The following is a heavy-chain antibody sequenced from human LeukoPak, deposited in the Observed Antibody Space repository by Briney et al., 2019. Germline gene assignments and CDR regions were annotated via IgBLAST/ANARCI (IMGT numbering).Heavy chain of an antibody. V-gene: IGHV3-7*01. CDR2: IKQDGSEK. D-gene: IGHD3-22*01. CDR1: GFTFSSYW. Sequence: GGSLRLSCAASGFTFSSYWMSWVRQAPGKGLEWVANIKQDGSEKYYVDSVKGRFTISRDNAKNSLYLQMNSLRAEDTAVYYCARDRKYGYDSSGYYDNWGQGTLVTVSS. CDR3: ARDRKYGYDSSGYYDN. J-gene: IGHJ4*02.